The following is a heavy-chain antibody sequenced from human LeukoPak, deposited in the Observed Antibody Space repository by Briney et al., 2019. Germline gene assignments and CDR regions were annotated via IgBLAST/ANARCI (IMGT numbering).Heavy chain of an antibody. CDR1: GFTFSSYA. Sequence: GGSLRLSCAASGFTFSSYAMSWVRQAPGKGLEWASAISGSGGSTYYADSVKGRFTISRDNSKNTLYLQMNSLRAEDTAVYYCAKVHSSSWYWGDYFDYWGQGTLVTVSS. J-gene: IGHJ4*02. CDR2: ISGSGGST. D-gene: IGHD6-13*01. CDR3: AKVHSSSWYWGDYFDY. V-gene: IGHV3-23*01.